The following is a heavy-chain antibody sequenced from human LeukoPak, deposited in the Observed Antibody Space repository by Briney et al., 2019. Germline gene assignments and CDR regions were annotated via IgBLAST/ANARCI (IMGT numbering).Heavy chain of an antibody. D-gene: IGHD6-19*01. CDR3: AKDRGSGWYLN. Sequence: GGSLRLSCAASGFTFSSYAMSWVRPAPGKGLEWVSAISGSGGNTYYADSVKGRFTISRDNSKNTLYLQMNSLRAEDTAVYYCAKDRGSGWYLNWGQGTLVTVSS. CDR2: ISGSGGNT. CDR1: GFTFSSYA. V-gene: IGHV3-23*01. J-gene: IGHJ4*02.